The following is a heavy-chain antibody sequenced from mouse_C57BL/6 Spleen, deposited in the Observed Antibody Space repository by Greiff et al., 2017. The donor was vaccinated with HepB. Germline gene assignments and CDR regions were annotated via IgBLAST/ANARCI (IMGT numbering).Heavy chain of an antibody. V-gene: IGHV1-81*01. J-gene: IGHJ1*03. CDR3: AREESDGYYVGWYFDV. CDR2: IYPRSGNT. CDR1: GYTFTSYG. D-gene: IGHD2-3*01. Sequence: QVQLQQSGAELARPGASVKLSCKASGYTFTSYGISWVKQRTGQGLEWIGEIYPRSGNTYYNEKFKGKATLTADKSSSTAYMELRSLTSEDSAVYFCAREESDGYYVGWYFDVWGTGTTVTVSS.